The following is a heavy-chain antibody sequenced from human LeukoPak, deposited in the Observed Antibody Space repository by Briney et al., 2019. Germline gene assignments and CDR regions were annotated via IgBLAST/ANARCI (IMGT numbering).Heavy chain of an antibody. CDR2: IYYSGST. D-gene: IGHD6-13*01. CDR3: ARGSSSSWYVYYYYYMDV. J-gene: IGHJ6*03. V-gene: IGHV4-59*01. CDR1: GGSISSYY. Sequence: SETLSLTCTVSGGSISSYYWSWIRQPPGKGLEWIGYIYYSGSTNYNPSLKSRVTISVDTSKNQFSLKLSSVTAADTAVYYCARGSSSSWYVYYYYYMDVWGKGTTVTVSS.